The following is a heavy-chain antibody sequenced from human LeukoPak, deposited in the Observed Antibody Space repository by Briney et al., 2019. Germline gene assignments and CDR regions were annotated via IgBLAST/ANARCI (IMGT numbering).Heavy chain of an antibody. V-gene: IGHV3-30*04. J-gene: IGHJ4*02. CDR2: ISYDGSSK. Sequence: GRSLRLSCAASGFTFSNYDMDWVRQAPGKGREWVAVISYDGSSKDYADSVKGRFTISRDNSKNTLYLQMNSLRAEDTAVYYCARDQRLYCGGDCYQFDYWGQGTLVTVSS. CDR1: GFTFSNYD. CDR3: ARDQRLYCGGDCYQFDY. D-gene: IGHD2-21*02.